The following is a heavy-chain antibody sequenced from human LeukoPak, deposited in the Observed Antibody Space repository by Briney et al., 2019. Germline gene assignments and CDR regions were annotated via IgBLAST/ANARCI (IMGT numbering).Heavy chain of an antibody. J-gene: IGHJ3*02. Sequence: GGSLRLSCAASGFTFSSYSMNWVRQAPGKGLEWVSSISSSSSYIYYADSVKGRFTISRDNAKNSLYLQMNSLRAEDTAVYYCARVLGLAVHAFDIWGQGTMVTVSS. CDR2: ISSSSSYI. V-gene: IGHV3-21*01. CDR3: ARVLGLAVHAFDI. D-gene: IGHD1-1*01. CDR1: GFTFSSYS.